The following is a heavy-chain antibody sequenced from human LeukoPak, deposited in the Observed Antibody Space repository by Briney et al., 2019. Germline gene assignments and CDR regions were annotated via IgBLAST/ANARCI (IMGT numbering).Heavy chain of an antibody. CDR1: GFTFSNAW. Sequence: PGGSLRLSCAASGFTFSNAWMAWVRQAPGKGLEWVGRIKSKTNGGTTDYPAPVKGRFTISRDDSKNTLDLQMNSLKIEDTAVYYCTTEYSSSYNWFNPWGQGTLVTVSS. D-gene: IGHD6-6*01. CDR3: TTEYSSSYNWFNP. CDR2: IKSKTNGGTT. V-gene: IGHV3-15*01. J-gene: IGHJ5*02.